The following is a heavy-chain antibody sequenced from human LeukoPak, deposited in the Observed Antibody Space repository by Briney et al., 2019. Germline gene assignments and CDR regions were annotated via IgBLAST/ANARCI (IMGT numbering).Heavy chain of an antibody. CDR3: AKSPFFYYDSSGYNYFDS. Sequence: PGGSLRLSCAASGFTFSNYAMSWVRQAPGKGLEWVSALSGSGGSTYSADSVKGRFTISRDNSKNTLYLQMNSLRAEDSAVYYCAKSPFFYYDSSGYNYFDSWGQGALVTVSS. J-gene: IGHJ4*02. V-gene: IGHV3-23*01. D-gene: IGHD3-22*01. CDR2: LSGSGGST. CDR1: GFTFSNYA.